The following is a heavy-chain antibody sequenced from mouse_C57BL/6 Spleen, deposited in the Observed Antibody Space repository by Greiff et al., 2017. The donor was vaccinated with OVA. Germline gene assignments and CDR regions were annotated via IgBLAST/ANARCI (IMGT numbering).Heavy chain of an antibody. J-gene: IGHJ4*01. Sequence: QVQLQQPGAELVKPGASVTLSCKASGYTFTDYWMQWVKQRPGQGLEWIGDIDPSDSCTNYNQKFKGKATLTVDTSSSTAYMQLSSLTSEDAAVDYCGRRSGSSYAMDYWGQGTSVTVSS. CDR1: GYTFTDYW. V-gene: IGHV1-50*01. D-gene: IGHD1-3*01. CDR2: IDPSDSCT. CDR3: GRRSGSSYAMDY.